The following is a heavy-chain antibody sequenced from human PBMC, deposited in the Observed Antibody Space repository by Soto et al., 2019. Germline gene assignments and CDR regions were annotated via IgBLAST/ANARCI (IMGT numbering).Heavy chain of an antibody. CDR3: ARGVVVGPRTWVDR. D-gene: IGHD2-2*01. Sequence: TLFLTCAVSGGSIISGGYYWRWIRQRPRKGLEWIGYIYSSGRTHFNPSHKSRATISVDTSHNHFSLKLSSVTAADTAVYDRARGVVVGPRTWVDRWGQGNLVTVS. V-gene: IGHV4-31*11. CDR1: GGSIISGGYY. CDR2: IYSSGRT. J-gene: IGHJ5*02.